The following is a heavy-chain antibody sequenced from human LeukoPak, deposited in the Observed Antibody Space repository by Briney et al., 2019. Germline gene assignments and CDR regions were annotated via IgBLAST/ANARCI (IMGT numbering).Heavy chain of an antibody. CDR1: GGSVSSGGYS. J-gene: IGHJ4*02. CDR2: IYDSGTT. D-gene: IGHD4-17*01. V-gene: IGHV4-30-2*01. CDR3: ARGDYGDYYYFDY. Sequence: YPSQTLSLTCAVSGGSVSSGGYSWSWIRQPPGKGLEWIGYIYDSGTTYYNPSLKSRVTISIDRSKNQISLKLSSVAAADTAVYYCARGDYGDYYYFDYWGQGTLVTVSS.